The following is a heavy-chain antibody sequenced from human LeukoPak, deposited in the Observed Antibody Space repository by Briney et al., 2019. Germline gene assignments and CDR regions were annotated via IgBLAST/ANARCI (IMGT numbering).Heavy chain of an antibody. CDR3: AREPNGGSSVLNAFDI. J-gene: IGHJ3*02. V-gene: IGHV1-46*01. Sequence: GASVKVSCKASGYTFSTYYMQWVGQAPGQGLEWLGIVKPSGYTTYAQKFQGRVTMTSDTSTSTVYMDLSGLRSEDTAVYYCAREPNGGSSVLNAFDIWRQGTVVTVSS. CDR2: VKPSGYT. CDR1: GYTFSTYY. D-gene: IGHD2-15*01.